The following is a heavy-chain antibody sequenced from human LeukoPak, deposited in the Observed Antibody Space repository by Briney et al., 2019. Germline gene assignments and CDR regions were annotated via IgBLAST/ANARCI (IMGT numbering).Heavy chain of an antibody. CDR1: GFTFSDYY. CDR3: VRDHYIVVGPAAGVFEI. D-gene: IGHD2-2*01. CDR2: ISSGDGPT. J-gene: IGHJ3*02. Sequence: GGSLRLSCAASGFTFSDYYMTWIRQAPGKGLEWISYISSGDGPTYYADSVKGRFTISRDNAKNSLYLQMDSLRDEDTAVYYCVRDHYIVVGPAAGVFEIWGQGTMVTVFS. V-gene: IGHV3-11*04.